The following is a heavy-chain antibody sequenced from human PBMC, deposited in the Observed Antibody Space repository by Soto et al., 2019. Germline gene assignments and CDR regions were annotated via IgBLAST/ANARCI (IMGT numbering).Heavy chain of an antibody. CDR2: LSGSGGTT. V-gene: IGHV3-23*01. Sequence: GGSLRLSCTVSGVTFSNYAMNWVRQAPGKGLEWVSSLSGSGGTTYYADSVKGRFIISRDNSKNTLYLLMNSLRAEDTALYYCAKQRADYGSGADTFYFDSWGQGDLVTVSS. J-gene: IGHJ4*02. CDR3: AKQRADYGSGADTFYFDS. CDR1: GVTFSNYA. D-gene: IGHD3-10*01.